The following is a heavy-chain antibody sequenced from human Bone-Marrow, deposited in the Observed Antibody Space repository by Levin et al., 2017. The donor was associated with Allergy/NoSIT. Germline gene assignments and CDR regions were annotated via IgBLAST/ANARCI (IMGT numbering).Heavy chain of an antibody. CDR2: IYYTGST. V-gene: IGHV4-31*03. CDR1: GDSIRSGNDY. Sequence: SETLSLTCTVSGDSIRSGNDYWSWIRQHPGKGLEWIGSIYYTGSTYYNPSLKSRATISVDTSKNQFSLSLRSVTTADTAVYYCARMKEGQLLKGNWLDPWGQGTLVTVSS. CDR3: ARMKEGQLLKGNWLDP. J-gene: IGHJ5*02. D-gene: IGHD4-23*01.